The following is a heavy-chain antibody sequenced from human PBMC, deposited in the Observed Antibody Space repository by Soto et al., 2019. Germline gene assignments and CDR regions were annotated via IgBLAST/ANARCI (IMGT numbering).Heavy chain of an antibody. V-gene: IGHV1-69*02. Sequence: QVQLVQSGAEVKKPGSSVKVSCKDSGGTFSTYSMFWVRQAPGQGLEWMGRIIPMLGIRNYAQRFQDRVTITADKSTATAHMELSSLRSEDTALYYCTICRWSGEGFDNWGQGTMVTVSS. CDR1: GGTFSTYS. J-gene: IGHJ3*02. D-gene: IGHD2-21*01. CDR2: IIPMLGIR. CDR3: TICRWSGEGFDN.